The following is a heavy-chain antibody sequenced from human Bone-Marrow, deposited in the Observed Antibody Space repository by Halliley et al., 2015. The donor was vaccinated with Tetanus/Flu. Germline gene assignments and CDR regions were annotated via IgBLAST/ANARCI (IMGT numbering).Heavy chain of an antibody. J-gene: IGHJ2*01. CDR3: ARDYYNPSGYYGFWYFYL. Sequence: TLSLTCTVSGGSISSYYWSWVRQPPGKGLEWIGYIYYSGSTNYNPSLKSRVTISVDISKNQFSLKLTSVTAADTAVYYCARDYYNPSGYYGFWYFYLWGRGTLVTVSS. V-gene: IGHV4-59*01. CDR2: IYYSGST. CDR1: GGSISSYY. D-gene: IGHD3-22*01.